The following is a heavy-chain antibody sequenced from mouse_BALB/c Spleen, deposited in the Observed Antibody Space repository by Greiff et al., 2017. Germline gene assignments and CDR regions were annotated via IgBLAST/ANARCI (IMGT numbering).Heavy chain of an antibody. CDR3: ARGGNYAYAMDY. V-gene: IGHV2-2*02. CDR2: IWSGGRT. J-gene: IGHJ4*01. D-gene: IGHD2-1*01. CDR1: GFSLTSYG. Sequence: QVQLKESGPGLVQPSQSLSITCTVSGFSLTSYGVHWVRQSPGKGLEWLGVIWSGGRTDYNAAFISRLSISKDNSKSQVFFKMNSLQANDTAIYYCARGGNYAYAMDYWGQGTSVTVSS.